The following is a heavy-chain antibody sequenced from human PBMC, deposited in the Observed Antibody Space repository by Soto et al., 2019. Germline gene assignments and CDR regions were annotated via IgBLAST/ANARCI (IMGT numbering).Heavy chain of an antibody. V-gene: IGHV1-8*01. CDR2: MNPNSGDT. CDR3: ARGVKSGAYSRWFDP. Sequence: QVQLVQSGAEVKKPGASVKVSCKASGNTFTNYDINWVRQATGQGLEYLGWMNPNSGDTAYVQKFQGRVTMTWDTSITSAYMELRSLRSEDTAVYFCARGVKSGAYSRWFDPWGQGTLVTVSS. D-gene: IGHD4-17*01. CDR1: GNTFTNYD. J-gene: IGHJ5*02.